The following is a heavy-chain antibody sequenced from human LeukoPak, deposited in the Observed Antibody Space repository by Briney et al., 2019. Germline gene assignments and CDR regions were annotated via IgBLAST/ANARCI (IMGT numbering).Heavy chain of an antibody. J-gene: IGHJ6*03. D-gene: IGHD3-10*01. CDR2: IYTSGST. V-gene: IGHV4-4*09. Sequence: SETLSLTCTVPGGSISSYYWSWIRQPPGKGLEWIGYIYTSGSTNYNPSIKSRVTISVTTSKTQFSLKLSSVTAAATAVYYCARRGYYYYYMDVWGKGTTVTVSS. CDR3: ARRGYYYYYMDV. CDR1: GGSISSYY.